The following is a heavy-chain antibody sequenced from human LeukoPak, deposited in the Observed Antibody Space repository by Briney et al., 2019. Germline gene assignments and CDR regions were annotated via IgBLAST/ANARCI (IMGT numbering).Heavy chain of an antibody. Sequence: SVNVSCKASGGTFSSYAISWVRQAPGQGLEGIGGIMAIFCTANYAQKFQGRVTITADESTSTAYMELSSLRSEDTAVYYCARDLAITIFGVVIRTDAFDIWGQGTMVTVSS. J-gene: IGHJ3*02. CDR1: GGTFSSYA. CDR3: ARDLAITIFGVVIRTDAFDI. V-gene: IGHV1-69*13. CDR2: IMAIFCTA. D-gene: IGHD3-3*01.